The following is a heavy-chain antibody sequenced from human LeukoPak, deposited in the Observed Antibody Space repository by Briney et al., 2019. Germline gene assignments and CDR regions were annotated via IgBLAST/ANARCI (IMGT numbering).Heavy chain of an antibody. CDR2: INPTGTRT. V-gene: IGHV1-46*01. D-gene: IGHD2-21*01. J-gene: IGHJ4*02. CDR3: ARDVRAANCGY. Sequence: ASVKVSCKASGYTFINHWMHWVRQAPGQGLEWVGLINPTGTRTLYAQKFQGRITLTTDTSTSTAYMELRSLRSDDTAVYYCARDVRAANCGYWGQGTLVTVSS. CDR1: GYTFINHW.